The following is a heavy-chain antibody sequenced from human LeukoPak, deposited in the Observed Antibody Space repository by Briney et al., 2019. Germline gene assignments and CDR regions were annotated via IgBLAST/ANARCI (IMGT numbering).Heavy chain of an antibody. D-gene: IGHD6-13*01. CDR2: ITNNGRKT. CDR3: AKDATPALGTVYMDV. V-gene: IGHV3-11*04. Sequence: PGGSLRLSCAASGFTFSDYFMGWVRQAPGKGLEWVSYITNNGRKTYYADSMKGRFTISRDNDKNSIYLQMNSLRAEDTAVYYCAKDATPALGTVYMDVWGKGTTVTISS. CDR1: GFTFSDYF. J-gene: IGHJ6*03.